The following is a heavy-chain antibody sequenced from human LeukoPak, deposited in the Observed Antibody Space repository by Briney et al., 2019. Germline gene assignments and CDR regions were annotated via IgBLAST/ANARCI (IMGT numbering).Heavy chain of an antibody. CDR2: IYYSGST. V-gene: IGHV4-59*01. J-gene: IGHJ4*02. D-gene: IGHD1-7*01. CDR3: ASLANWNYVY. CDR1: GGYISSYY. Sequence: SETLSLTCTVSGGYISSYYWSWIRQPPGKGLEWIGYIYYSGSTNYNPPLKSRVTISVDTSKNQFSLKLSSVTAADTAVYYCASLANWNYVYWGQGTPVTVSS.